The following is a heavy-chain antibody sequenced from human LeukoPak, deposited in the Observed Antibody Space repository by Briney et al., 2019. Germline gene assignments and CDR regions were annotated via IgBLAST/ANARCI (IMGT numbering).Heavy chain of an antibody. Sequence: SETLSLTCTVSGGSISSYYWSWIRQPPGKGLEWIGYIYYSGSTNYNPSLKSRVTISVDTSKNQFSLKLSSVTAADTAVYYYARGLGYCSSTSCYGPGYYYYYMDVWGKGTTVTVSS. CDR2: IYYSGST. J-gene: IGHJ6*03. CDR1: GGSISSYY. V-gene: IGHV4-59*01. D-gene: IGHD2-2*01. CDR3: ARGLGYCSSTSCYGPGYYYYYMDV.